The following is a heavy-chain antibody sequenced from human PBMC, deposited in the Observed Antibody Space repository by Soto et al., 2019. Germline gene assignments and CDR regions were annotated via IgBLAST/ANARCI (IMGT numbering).Heavy chain of an antibody. V-gene: IGHV4-30-4*01. J-gene: IGHJ3*02. CDR3: ASRDYGGNLPMPFDI. CDR2: IYYSGST. D-gene: IGHD4-17*01. CDR1: GGSISSGDYY. Sequence: SETLSLTCTVSGGSISSGDYYWSWIRQPPGKGLERIGYIYYSGSTYCNPSLKSRVTISVDTPKNQFSLKLSSVTAADTAVYYCASRDYGGNLPMPFDIWGQGTMVTVSS.